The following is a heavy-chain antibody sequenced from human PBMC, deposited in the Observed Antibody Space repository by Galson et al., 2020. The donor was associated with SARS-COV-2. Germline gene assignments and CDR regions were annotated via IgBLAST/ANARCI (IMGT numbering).Heavy chain of an antibody. V-gene: IGHV3-21*01. CDR1: GFTFSSYN. Sequence: GESLKISCEGSGFTFSSYNMNWVRQAPGKGLEWLSSITSNSYDIYYADSVKGRFTISRNNARDSVFLQMDSLRVEDTAVYYCVRDRGFWNFGDYWGQGALVTVSS. D-gene: IGHD1-7*01. J-gene: IGHJ4*02. CDR2: ITSNSYDI. CDR3: VRDRGFWNFGDY.